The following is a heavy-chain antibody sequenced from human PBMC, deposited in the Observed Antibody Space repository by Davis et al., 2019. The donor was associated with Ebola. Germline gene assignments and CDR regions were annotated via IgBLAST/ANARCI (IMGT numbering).Heavy chain of an antibody. CDR1: GYTFTSYG. CDR3: ARDRNGGSYDFDY. V-gene: IGHV1-18*04. J-gene: IGHJ4*02. Sequence: ASVKVSCKASGYTFTSYGISWVRQAPGQGLEWMGWISAYNGNTNYAQKLQGRVTMNTDTSTSTAYMELSSLRSEDTAVYYWARDRNGGSYDFDYWGQGTLVTVSS. D-gene: IGHD1-26*01. CDR2: ISAYNGNT.